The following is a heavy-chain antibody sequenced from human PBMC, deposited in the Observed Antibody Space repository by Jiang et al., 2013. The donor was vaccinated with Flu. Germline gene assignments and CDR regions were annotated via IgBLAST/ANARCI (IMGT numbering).Heavy chain of an antibody. V-gene: IGHV5-51*01. Sequence: QLVESGAEVKKPGESLKISCKGSGYIFTSFYIAWVRQMPGKGLEWMGIIYPGDSNTRYNPSFQGQVTISADKSINTAYLQWSSLKASDTAIYYCASPRGYNYGPFDFWGQGTLVTVSS. CDR1: GYIFTSFY. J-gene: IGHJ4*02. CDR3: ASPRGYNYGPFDF. D-gene: IGHD5-18*01. CDR2: IYPGDSNT.